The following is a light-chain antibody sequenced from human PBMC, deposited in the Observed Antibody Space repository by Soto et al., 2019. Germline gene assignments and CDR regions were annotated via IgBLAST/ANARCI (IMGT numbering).Light chain of an antibody. CDR1: QSITWNY. CDR2: GAS. V-gene: IGKV3-20*01. J-gene: IGKJ2*01. CDR3: QQYVSTPYT. Sequence: DIVLTQSPGTLSLSPGERVTLSCRAGQSITWNYLAWDQQKPGQAPSLLIYGASIRATGVPDRFSGSGSVTDFTLTISRLEPEDFAVYYCQQYVSTPYTFGQGTNLEIK.